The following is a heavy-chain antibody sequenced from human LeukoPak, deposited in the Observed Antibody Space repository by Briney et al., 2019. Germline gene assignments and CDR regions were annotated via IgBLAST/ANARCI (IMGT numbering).Heavy chain of an antibody. D-gene: IGHD2-21*01. V-gene: IGHV4-31*03. CDR3: ARDRLLYAFDI. J-gene: IGHJ3*02. Sequence: SETLSLTRTVSGGSISSGGYYWSWIRQHPGKGLEWIGYIYYSGSTYYNPSLKSRVTISVDTSKNQFSLKLSSATAADTAVYYCARDRLLYAFDIWGQGTMVTVSS. CDR2: IYYSGST. CDR1: GGSISSGGYY.